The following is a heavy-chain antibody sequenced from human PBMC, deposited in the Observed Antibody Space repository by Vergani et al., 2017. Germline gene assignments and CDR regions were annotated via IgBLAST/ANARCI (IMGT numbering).Heavy chain of an antibody. CDR1: GGTFSSYA. CDR3: ASSYYYGSGSYYYYYGMDV. CDR2: IIPIFGTA. V-gene: IGHV1-69*12. D-gene: IGHD3-10*01. J-gene: IGHJ6*02. Sequence: QVQLVQSGAEVKKPGSSVKVSCKASGGTFSSYAISWVRQAPGQGLEWMGGIIPIFGTANYAQKFQGRVTITADEPTRTAYMELSSLRSEDTAVYYCASSYYYGSGSYYYYYGMDVWGQGTTVTVSS.